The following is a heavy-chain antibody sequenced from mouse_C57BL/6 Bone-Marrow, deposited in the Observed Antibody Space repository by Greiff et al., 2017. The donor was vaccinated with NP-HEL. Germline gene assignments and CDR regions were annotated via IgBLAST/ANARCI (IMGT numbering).Heavy chain of an antibody. J-gene: IGHJ1*03. D-gene: IGHD1-1*01. CDR1: GFSLTSYG. Sequence: QVQLQQSGPGLVQPSQSLSITCTVSGFSLTSYGVHWVRQSPGKGLEWLGVIWSGGSTDSNAAFISRLSISKDNSKSQVFFKMSSLQADDTAIYYCARPPYYYGSSYGYFDVWGTGTTVTVSS. CDR3: ARPPYYYGSSYGYFDV. CDR2: IWSGGST. V-gene: IGHV2-2*01.